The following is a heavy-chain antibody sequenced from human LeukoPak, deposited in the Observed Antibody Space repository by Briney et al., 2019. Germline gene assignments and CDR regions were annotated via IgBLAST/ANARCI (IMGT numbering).Heavy chain of an antibody. Sequence: ASVKVSCKASGGTFSSYAISWVRQAPGQGLEWMGGIIPIFGTANYAQKFQGRVTITADESTSTAYMELSSLRSEDTAVYYCARAHIVAYDYYYGMDVWGQGTTVTVSS. J-gene: IGHJ6*02. CDR2: IIPIFGTA. D-gene: IGHD5-12*01. CDR3: ARAHIVAYDYYYGMDV. CDR1: GGTFSSYA. V-gene: IGHV1-69*13.